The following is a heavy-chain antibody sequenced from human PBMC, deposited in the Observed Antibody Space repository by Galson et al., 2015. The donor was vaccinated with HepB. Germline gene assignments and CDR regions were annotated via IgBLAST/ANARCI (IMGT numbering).Heavy chain of an antibody. V-gene: IGHV3-23*01. CDR3: ANIRFLGWFPGNDY. CDR1: GFTFSSYA. CDR2: ISGSGGST. J-gene: IGHJ4*02. Sequence: LRLSCAASGFTFSSYAMSWVRQAPGKGLEWVSAISGSGGSTYYADSVKGRFTISRDNSKNTLYLQTNSLRAEDTAVYYCANIRFLGWFPGNDYWGQGTLVTVSS. D-gene: IGHD3-3*01.